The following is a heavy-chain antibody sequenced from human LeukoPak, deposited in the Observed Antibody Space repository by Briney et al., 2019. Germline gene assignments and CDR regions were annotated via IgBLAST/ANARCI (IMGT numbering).Heavy chain of an antibody. CDR1: GGSMRSYY. Sequence: RSSETLSLTCTVSGGSMRSYYWSWIRQPPGKGPEWIGYIYYSGSTNYSPSLKSRVTISVDTSKNHFSLKLSSVTAADTAVYYCARNQLLSFDAFDIWGQGTMVTVSS. CDR3: ARNQLLSFDAFDI. CDR2: IYYSGST. J-gene: IGHJ3*02. D-gene: IGHD1-26*01. V-gene: IGHV4-59*08.